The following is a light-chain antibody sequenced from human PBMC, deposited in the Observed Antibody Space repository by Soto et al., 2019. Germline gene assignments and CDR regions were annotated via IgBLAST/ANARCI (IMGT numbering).Light chain of an antibody. V-gene: IGKV1-5*01. CDR2: DAS. J-gene: IGKJ5*01. CDR3: QQRQYWPPIT. Sequence: DVQETKSTSTLSAAVGERVNITCRASQSISRRLAWYQQKPGKAPKVLIYDASTLKSWVPSSFSGSGSGADYTLTISSLQPDDVAIYYCQQRQYWPPITFGQGTRLEIK. CDR1: QSISRR.